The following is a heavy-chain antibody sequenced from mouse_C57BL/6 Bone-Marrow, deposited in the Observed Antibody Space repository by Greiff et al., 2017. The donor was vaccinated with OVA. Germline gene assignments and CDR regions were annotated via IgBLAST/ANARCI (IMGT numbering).Heavy chain of an antibody. D-gene: IGHD2-14*01. CDR3: ARYLHAYDFDY. Sequence: EVKLVESGGGLVQPGGSLSLSCAASGFTFTDYYMSWVRQPPGKALEWLGFIRNKANGYTTEYSASVKGRFAISRDNSQSILYRQMNALRAEDSATYYCARYLHAYDFDYGGQGTTLTVSS. V-gene: IGHV7-3*01. J-gene: IGHJ2*01. CDR2: IRNKANGYTT. CDR1: GFTFTDYY.